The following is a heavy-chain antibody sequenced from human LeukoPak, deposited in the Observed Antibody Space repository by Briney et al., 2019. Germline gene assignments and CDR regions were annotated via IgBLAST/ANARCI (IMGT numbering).Heavy chain of an antibody. CDR1: GFTFRSYW. V-gene: IGHV3-74*01. CDR2: IYNDGSST. J-gene: IGHJ4*02. Sequence: GGSLRLSCAASGFTFRSYWMHWVRQAPGKGLVWVSGIYNDGSSTRYADSVKGRFTISRDNAKNTLYLQMNSLRGEDTAVYYCARSRRDGYKTFDYWGQGTLVTVSS. D-gene: IGHD5-24*01. CDR3: ARSRRDGYKTFDY.